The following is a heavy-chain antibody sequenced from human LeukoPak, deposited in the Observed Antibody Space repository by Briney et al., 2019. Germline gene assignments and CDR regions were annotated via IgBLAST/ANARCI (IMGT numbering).Heavy chain of an antibody. Sequence: SETLSLTCTVSGGSISSSSYYWGWIRQPPGKGLEWIGSIYYSGSTYYNPSLKSRVTISVDTSKNQFSLKLSSVTAADTAVYYCAREGGGGYVDPWGQGTLVTVSS. V-gene: IGHV4-39*07. CDR3: AREGGGGYVDP. CDR1: GGSISSSSYY. J-gene: IGHJ5*02. D-gene: IGHD5-12*01. CDR2: IYYSGST.